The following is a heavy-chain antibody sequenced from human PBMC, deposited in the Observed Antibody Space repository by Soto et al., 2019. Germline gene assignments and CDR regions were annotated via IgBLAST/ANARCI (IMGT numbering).Heavy chain of an antibody. CDR3: TYTGYEPAYYYYYGMDV. J-gene: IGHJ6*02. Sequence: GASVKVSCKASGYTFTSYAMHWVRQAPGQRLEWMGWINAGNGNTKYSQKFQGRVTITRDTSASTAYMELSSLRSEDTAVYYCTYTGYEPAYYYYYGMDVWGQGTTVNVSS. D-gene: IGHD5-12*01. CDR1: GYTFTSYA. CDR2: INAGNGNT. V-gene: IGHV1-3*01.